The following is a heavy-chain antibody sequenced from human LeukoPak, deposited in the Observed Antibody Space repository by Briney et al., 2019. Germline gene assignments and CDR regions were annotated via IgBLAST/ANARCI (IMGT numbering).Heavy chain of an antibody. J-gene: IGHJ4*02. D-gene: IGHD1-26*01. Sequence: GGSLRLSCAASGFIFTDYSMSWVRQAPGKGLEWVSSMSSTRGYIYYADSVKGRFTISRDNAKNSLHLQMNSLRAEDTAVYYCARINTGSYFDYWGQGTLVTVSS. CDR3: ARINTGSYFDY. CDR2: MSSTRGYI. CDR1: GFIFTDYS. V-gene: IGHV3-21*01.